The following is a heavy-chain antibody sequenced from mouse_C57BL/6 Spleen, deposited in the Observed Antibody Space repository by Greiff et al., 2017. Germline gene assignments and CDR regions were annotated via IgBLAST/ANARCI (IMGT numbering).Heavy chain of an antibody. CDR1: GYAFSSSW. V-gene: IGHV1-82*01. D-gene: IGHD2-1*01. CDR2: IYPGDGDT. Sequence: QVQLQQSGPELVKPGASVKISCKASGYAFSSSWLNWVKQRPGKGLEWIGRIYPGDGDTNYNGKFKGKATLTADKSFSTAYMQLSSLSSEDSAVYFCARANYDNYEYFNVWGTGTTVTVSS. J-gene: IGHJ1*03. CDR3: ARANYDNYEYFNV.